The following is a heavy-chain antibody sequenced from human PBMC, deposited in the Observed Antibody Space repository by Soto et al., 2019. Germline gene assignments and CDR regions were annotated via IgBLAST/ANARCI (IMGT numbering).Heavy chain of an antibody. D-gene: IGHD6-13*01. CDR1: GYSFTSYW. Sequence: GESLKTSWKGSGYSFTSYWIGWVRQMPGKGLGCMGIIYPGDSDTRYSPSFQGQVTISADKSISTAYLQWSSLKASDTAMYYCARTAAAGKYYYGMDVWGQGTTVTVSS. CDR3: ARTAAAGKYYYGMDV. V-gene: IGHV5-51*01. J-gene: IGHJ6*02. CDR2: IYPGDSDT.